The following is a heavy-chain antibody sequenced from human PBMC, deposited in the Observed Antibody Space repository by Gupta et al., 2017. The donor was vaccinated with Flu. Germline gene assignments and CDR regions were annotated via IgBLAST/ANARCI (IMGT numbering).Heavy chain of an antibody. J-gene: IGHJ6*02. CDR2: ISGSGGST. V-gene: IGHV3-23*01. CDR3: AKVTSNGAAATVYYYYYGMDV. D-gene: IGHD6-13*01. Sequence: RQAPGKGLEWVSAISGSGGSTYYADSVKGRFTISRDNSKNTLYLQMNSLRAEDTAVYYCAKVTSNGAAATVYYYYYGMDVWGQGTTVTVSS.